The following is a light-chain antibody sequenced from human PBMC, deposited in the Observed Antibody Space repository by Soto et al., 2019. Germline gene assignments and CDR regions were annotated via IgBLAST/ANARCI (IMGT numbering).Light chain of an antibody. V-gene: IGKV1-5*01. J-gene: IGKJ1*01. CDR2: DAS. CDR3: QQYNSYST. CDR1: QIIIRW. Sequence: DIQMTPSPSTLSSSIGGRFSITCLASQIIIRWLAWYQQKPGKAPKLLIYDASILESGVPSRFSGSGSGTEFTLTISSLQPDDFATYYCQQYNSYSTFGQGTKVDIK.